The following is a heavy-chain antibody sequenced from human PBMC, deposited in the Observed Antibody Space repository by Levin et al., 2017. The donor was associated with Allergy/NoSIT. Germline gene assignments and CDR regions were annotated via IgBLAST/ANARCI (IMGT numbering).Heavy chain of an antibody. J-gene: IGHJ4*02. D-gene: IGHD6-13*01. CDR1: GFTFSRYA. CDR3: AKGPVGSNCYYFDY. Sequence: ETLSLTCAASGFTFSRYAMSWVRQAPGKGLEWVSTITSSGGSTYYADPVKGRFTISRDNSKNTLYLQMNSLRAEDTAIYYCAKGPVGSNCYYFDYWGQGTLVTVSS. CDR2: ITSSGGST. V-gene: IGHV3-23*01.